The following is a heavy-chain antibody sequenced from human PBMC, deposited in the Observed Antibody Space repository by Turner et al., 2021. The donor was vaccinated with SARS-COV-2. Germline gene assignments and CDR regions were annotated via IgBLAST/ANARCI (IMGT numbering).Heavy chain of an antibody. D-gene: IGHD6-19*01. CDR3: ARDKGEGSSGWLIPSGSYYFDY. V-gene: IGHV3-33*01. J-gene: IGHJ4*02. CDR2: IWDDGSNK. CDR1: GFTFSSYG. Sequence: QVQLVESGGGVVQPGRSLRLSCAASGFTFSSYGMHWVRQAPGKGLEWVAVIWDDGSNKYYEDSVKGRFTISRDNSKNTLDLQMNSLRAEDTAVYYCARDKGEGSSGWLIPSGSYYFDYWGQGTLVTVSS.